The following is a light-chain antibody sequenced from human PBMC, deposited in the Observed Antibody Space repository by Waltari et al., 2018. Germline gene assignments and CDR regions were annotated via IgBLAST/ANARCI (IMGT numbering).Light chain of an antibody. CDR2: WAS. Sequence: DIVMTQSPDSLAVSLGARATINCKSRQSVLYSSNNRNYLAWYQQKPGQSPKLVIYWASTRESGVPDRFSGSGSGTDFTLTISSLQAEDVATYYCQQYYTTPWTFGQGTKVEIK. CDR1: QSVLYSSNNRNY. V-gene: IGKV4-1*01. CDR3: QQYYTTPWT. J-gene: IGKJ1*01.